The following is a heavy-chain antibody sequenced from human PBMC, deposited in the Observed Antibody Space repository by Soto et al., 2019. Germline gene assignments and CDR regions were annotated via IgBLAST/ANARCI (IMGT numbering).Heavy chain of an antibody. D-gene: IGHD6-19*01. CDR3: ARGAVAGDYFDY. CDR2: INHSGST. J-gene: IGHJ4*02. Sequence: SETLSLTCAVYGGSFRGYYWSWIRQPPGKGLEWIGEINHSGSTNYNPSLKSRVTISVDTSKNQFSLKLSSVTAADTAVYYCARGAVAGDYFDYWGQGTLVTVSS. CDR1: GGSFRGYY. V-gene: IGHV4-34*01.